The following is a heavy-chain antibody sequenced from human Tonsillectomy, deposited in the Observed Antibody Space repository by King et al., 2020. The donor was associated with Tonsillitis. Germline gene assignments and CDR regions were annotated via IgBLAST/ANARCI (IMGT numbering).Heavy chain of an antibody. D-gene: IGHD3-9*01. V-gene: IGHV3-33*08. CDR2: IWYDGSNK. CDR3: ARGGNYDILTGYYKPMGAFDI. J-gene: IGHJ3*02. Sequence: VQLVESGGGVVQPGRSLRLSCAASGFTFSSYGMHWVRQAPGKGLEWVAVIWYDGSNKYYADSVKGRFTISRDNSKNTLYLQMHSLRAEDTAVYSCARGGNYDILTGYYKPMGAFDIWGQGTMVTVSS. CDR1: GFTFSSYG.